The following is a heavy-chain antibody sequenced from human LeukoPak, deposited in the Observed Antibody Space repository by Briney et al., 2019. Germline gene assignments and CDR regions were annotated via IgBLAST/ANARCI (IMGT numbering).Heavy chain of an antibody. CDR2: ISSSSSYI. Sequence: GGSLRLSCAASGFTFSSYSMNWVRQAPGKGLEWVSSISSSSSYIYYADSVEGRFTISRDNAKNSLYLQMNSLRAEDTAVYYCARDVDIVATIVADYWGQGTLVTVSS. CDR1: GFTFSSYS. D-gene: IGHD5-12*01. J-gene: IGHJ4*02. V-gene: IGHV3-21*01. CDR3: ARDVDIVATIVADY.